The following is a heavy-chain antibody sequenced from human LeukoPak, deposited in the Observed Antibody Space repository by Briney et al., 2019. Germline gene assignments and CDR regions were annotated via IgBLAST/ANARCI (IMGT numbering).Heavy chain of an antibody. CDR3: AKGGGYDL. Sequence: GGSLRLSCAASVFAFSNYAMNWVRQAPGKGLEWVSAVTGSGGGTYYAVSVKGRFTISRDNSKNTLYLQMNSLRVEDTAVYYCAKGGGYDLWGQGTLVTVSS. D-gene: IGHD5-12*01. J-gene: IGHJ4*02. CDR2: VTGSGGGT. V-gene: IGHV3-23*01. CDR1: VFAFSNYA.